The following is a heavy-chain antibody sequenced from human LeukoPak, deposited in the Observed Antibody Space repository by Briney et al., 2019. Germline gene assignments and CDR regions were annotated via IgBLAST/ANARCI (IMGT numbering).Heavy chain of an antibody. CDR2: IYHSGST. CDR3: ARLGYCSSTSCYTTAFDI. CDR1: GYSISSGYY. J-gene: IGHJ3*02. D-gene: IGHD2-2*02. Sequence: SETLSLSCAVSGYSISSGYYRGWIRQPPGKGLGWIGSIYHSGSTYYNPSLKSRVTISVDTSKNQFSLKLSSVTAADAAVYYCARLGYCSSTSCYTTAFDIWGQGTMVTVSS. V-gene: IGHV4-38-2*01.